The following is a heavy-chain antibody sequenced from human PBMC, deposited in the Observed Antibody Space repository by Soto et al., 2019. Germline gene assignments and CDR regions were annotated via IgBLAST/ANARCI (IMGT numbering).Heavy chain of an antibody. V-gene: IGHV1-46*01. CDR1: GYTFTSYY. CDR2: INPSGGST. CDR3: ARVGSSSSFRVSENDY. D-gene: IGHD6-13*01. J-gene: IGHJ4*02. Sequence: ASVKVSCKASGYTFTSYYMHWVRQAPGQGLEWMGIINPSGGSTSYAQKFQGRVTMTRDTSTSTVYTELSSLRSEDTAVYYCARVGSSSSFRVSENDYWGQGTLVTVSS.